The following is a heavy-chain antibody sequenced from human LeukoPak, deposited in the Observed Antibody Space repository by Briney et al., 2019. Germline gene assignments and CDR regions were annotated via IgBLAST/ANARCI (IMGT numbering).Heavy chain of an antibody. CDR1: GFIFSSYG. Sequence: GGSLKLSCAASGFIFSSYGMHWVRQAPGKGLEWVAFIRYDGSNKDYADSVKGRFTISRDNSKNTLYLQMNSLRTEDTAVYYCAKGHASSSSSMDYWGQGTLVTVSS. CDR2: IRYDGSNK. J-gene: IGHJ4*02. CDR3: AKGHASSSSSMDY. V-gene: IGHV3-30*02. D-gene: IGHD6-6*01.